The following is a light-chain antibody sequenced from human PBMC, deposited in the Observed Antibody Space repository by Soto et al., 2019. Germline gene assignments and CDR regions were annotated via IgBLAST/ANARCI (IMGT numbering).Light chain of an antibody. Sequence: DIQLTQSPSFLSASVGDRVTITCRSSQGISSDLAGYQQKPGKAPKLLIYAASTLQSGVPSRFSGSGSGTEFTLTISSLQPEDFATYYCQQLNSYPPTCGGGTKVEIK. CDR3: QQLNSYPPT. CDR2: AAS. J-gene: IGKJ4*01. V-gene: IGKV1-9*01. CDR1: QGISSD.